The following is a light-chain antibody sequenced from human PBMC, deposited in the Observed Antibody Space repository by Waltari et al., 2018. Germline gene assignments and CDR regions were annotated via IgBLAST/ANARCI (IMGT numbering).Light chain of an antibody. CDR2: HAS. Sequence: IVLTQSPGPLSLSSGERATLSCRTSQSISKYLAWYQQKPGQAPRLLIYHASSMATGIPDRFSGSGSGTDFSLTISRLEPEDFAVYYCQHYVSLPVTFGQGTKVEIK. V-gene: IGKV3-20*01. J-gene: IGKJ1*01. CDR3: QHYVSLPVT. CDR1: QSISKY.